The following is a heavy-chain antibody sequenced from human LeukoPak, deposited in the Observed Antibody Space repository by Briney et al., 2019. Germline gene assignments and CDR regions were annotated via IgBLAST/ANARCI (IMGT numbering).Heavy chain of an antibody. J-gene: IGHJ5*02. CDR2: INESGTT. Sequence: ASETLSLTCAVFGGSFSGYYWTWVRQAPGKGLEWIGEINESGTTNYNAFLNNRVTISVDTSKNQFSLKLTSLTAADTAVFYCARALMTLVRGVPRTTWFHPWGQGTLVTVSS. D-gene: IGHD3-10*01. V-gene: IGHV4-34*01. CDR1: GGSFSGYY. CDR3: ARALMTLVRGVPRTTWFHP.